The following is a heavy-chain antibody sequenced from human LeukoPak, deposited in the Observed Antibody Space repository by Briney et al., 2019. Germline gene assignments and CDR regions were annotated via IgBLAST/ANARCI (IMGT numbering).Heavy chain of an antibody. J-gene: IGHJ6*02. CDR2: INPNSGDT. Sequence: GASVKVSCKASGYTFTGYYMHWVRQAPGQGLEWMGWINPNSGDTNYAQKFQGRVTMTRDTSISTAYMELSRLRSDDTAVYYCARPVVPAAIHYYYGMDVWGQGTTVTVSS. V-gene: IGHV1-2*02. CDR1: GYTFTGYY. D-gene: IGHD2-2*02. CDR3: ARPVVPAAIHYYYGMDV.